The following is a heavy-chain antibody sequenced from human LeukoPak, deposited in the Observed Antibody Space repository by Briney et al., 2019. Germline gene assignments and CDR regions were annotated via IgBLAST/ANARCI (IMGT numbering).Heavy chain of an antibody. V-gene: IGHV3-30*02. CDR3: AKEPLGYGSGSYYNPTYFDY. CDR2: IRYDGSNK. Sequence: GGSLRLSCAASGFTFSSYGMHWVRQAPGKGLEWVAFIRYDGSNKYYADSVKGRFTISRDNSKNTLYLQMNSLRAEDTAVYYCAKEPLGYGSGSYYNPTYFDYWGQGTLVTVSS. J-gene: IGHJ4*02. D-gene: IGHD3-10*01. CDR1: GFTFSSYG.